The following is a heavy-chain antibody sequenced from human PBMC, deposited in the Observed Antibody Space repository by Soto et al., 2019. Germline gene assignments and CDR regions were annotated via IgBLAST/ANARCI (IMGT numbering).Heavy chain of an antibody. CDR2: INPDNGNA. CDR3: ARVDGTY. D-gene: IGHD1-26*01. Sequence: QVQLVQSGAEEKKPGASVKVSCKASGYTFSTYAIHWVRQAPGQGLEWMGWINPDNGNAKYSQKFQGRLTITRDTSASTAYMELSSLRSEDKAVYYCARVDGTYWGQGALVTVSS. V-gene: IGHV1-3*05. J-gene: IGHJ4*02. CDR1: GYTFSTYA.